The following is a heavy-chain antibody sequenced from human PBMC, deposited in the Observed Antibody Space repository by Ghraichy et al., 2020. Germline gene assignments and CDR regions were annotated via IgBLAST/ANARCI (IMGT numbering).Heavy chain of an antibody. V-gene: IGHV3-30*18. CDR1: GFTFSSYG. CDR2: ISYDGSNK. Sequence: GGSLRLSCAASGFTFSSYGMHWVRQAPGKGLEWVAVISYDGSNKYYADSVKGRFTISRDNSKNTLYLQMNSLRAEDTAVYYCAKDGGEALSYYYYGMDVWGQGTTVTVSS. J-gene: IGHJ6*02. CDR3: AKDGGEALSYYYYGMDV. D-gene: IGHD3-16*01.